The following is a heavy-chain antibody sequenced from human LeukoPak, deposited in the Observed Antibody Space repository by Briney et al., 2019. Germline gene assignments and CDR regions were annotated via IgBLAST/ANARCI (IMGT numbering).Heavy chain of an antibody. CDR1: GGSFSGYY. Sequence: PSGTLSLTCAVYGGSFSGYYWSWIRQPPGKGLEWIGEINHSGSTNYKPSLKSRVIISVDTSKNQFSLKLSSVTAADTAVYYCARGTTHDYGACYYYMDVWGKGTTVTVSS. V-gene: IGHV4-34*01. CDR3: ARGTTHDYGACYYYMDV. J-gene: IGHJ6*03. D-gene: IGHD4-17*01. CDR2: INHSGST.